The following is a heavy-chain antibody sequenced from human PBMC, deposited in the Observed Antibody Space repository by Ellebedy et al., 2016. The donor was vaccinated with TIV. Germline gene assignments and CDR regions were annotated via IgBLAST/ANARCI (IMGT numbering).Heavy chain of an antibody. CDR3: ARDSGTPDNWTDP. V-gene: IGHV3-48*01. J-gene: IGHJ6*02. CDR1: GFTFSSYP. D-gene: IGHD1-1*01. Sequence: GESLKISCVASGFTFSSYPMNWVRQAPGHGLEWVSFISSTSEIIYYADSVKGRFTISRDNARKSLYLHISSLRADDAAVYYCARDSGTPDNWTDPWGQGTTVTVSS. CDR2: ISSTSEII.